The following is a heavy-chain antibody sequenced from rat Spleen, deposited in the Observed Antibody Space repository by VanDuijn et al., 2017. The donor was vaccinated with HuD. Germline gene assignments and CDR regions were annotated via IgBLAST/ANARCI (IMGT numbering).Heavy chain of an antibody. J-gene: IGHJ4*01. D-gene: IGHD1-1*01. V-gene: IGHV2-41*01. Sequence: QVQLKESGPGLVQPSQTLSLTCTVSGFSLTSYNVHWVRQPPGKGLEWMGVIWNIGGTRLNPALKSRLSISKDTSKSQVFLKMNSLQTEDTAMYFCAATVVSVMDSWGQGTSVTVSS. CDR3: AATVVSVMDS. CDR1: GFSLTSYN. CDR2: IWNIGGT.